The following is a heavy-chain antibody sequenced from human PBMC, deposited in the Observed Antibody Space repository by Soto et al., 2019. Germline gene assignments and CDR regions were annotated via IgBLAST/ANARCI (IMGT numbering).Heavy chain of an antibody. CDR2: ISGSGGST. CDR1: GFTFSSYA. V-gene: IGHV3-23*01. Sequence: PGGSLRLSCAASGFTFSSYAMSWVRQAPGKGLEWVSAISGSGGSTYYADSVKGRFTISRDNSKNTLYLQMNSLRAEDTAVYYCAQSVDSSGWYFHDYWGQGTLVTVSS. CDR3: AQSVDSSGWYFHDY. J-gene: IGHJ4*02. D-gene: IGHD6-19*01.